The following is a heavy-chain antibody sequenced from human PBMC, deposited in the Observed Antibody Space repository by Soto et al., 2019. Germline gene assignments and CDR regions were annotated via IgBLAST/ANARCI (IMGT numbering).Heavy chain of an antibody. CDR2: ISYDGSNM. CDR1: GFTFSYYA. Sequence: GGSLRLSCAASGFTFSYYAMHWVRHAPDKGLEWVTVISYDGSNMYYADSVKGRFTISRANSKNTLYLQMNSLRAEDKAVYYCARDLGGYSYGHRYPYYYYGTDVWGQGTTFTV. J-gene: IGHJ6*02. V-gene: IGHV3-30-3*01. D-gene: IGHD5-18*01. CDR3: ARDLGGYSYGHRYPYYYYGTDV.